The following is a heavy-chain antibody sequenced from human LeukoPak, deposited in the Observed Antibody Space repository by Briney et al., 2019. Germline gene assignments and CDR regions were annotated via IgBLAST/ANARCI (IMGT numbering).Heavy chain of an antibody. V-gene: IGHV4-4*02. Sequence: PSENLSLTCAVSSGSISSSTWWSWVRQPPGKGLEWIGEINHSGSTHYTPSLKSRVTISVDTSDNKFSLKMISVTAADAAVYYCALGYNDIWELWGRGTLVTVSS. CDR2: INHSGST. CDR1: SGSISSSTW. J-gene: IGHJ4*02. CDR3: ALGYNDIWEL. D-gene: IGHD5-24*01.